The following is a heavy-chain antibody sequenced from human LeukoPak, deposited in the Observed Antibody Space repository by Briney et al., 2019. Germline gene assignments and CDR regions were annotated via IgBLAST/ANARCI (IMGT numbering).Heavy chain of an antibody. CDR2: IYYSGGT. CDR1: GGSISSYY. J-gene: IGHJ3*02. D-gene: IGHD2-15*01. CDR3: ASLGSLYDAFDI. V-gene: IGHV4-59*01. Sequence: SETLSLTCTVSGGSISSYYWSWIRQPPGKGLEWIGYIYYSGGTNYNPSLKSRVTISVDTSKNQFSLKLSSVTAADTAVYYCASLGSLYDAFDIWGQGTMVTVSS.